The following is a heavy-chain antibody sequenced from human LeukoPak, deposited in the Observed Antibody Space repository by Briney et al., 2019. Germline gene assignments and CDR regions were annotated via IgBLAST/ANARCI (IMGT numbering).Heavy chain of an antibody. Sequence: ASLKLSCEVSGYSFTSYGISWDWQAPAQALELMGWISAYNGDTKYAQKLQGRVTMTTDPSTSTAYMELRSLRSDDTAVYYCARDPLSGFDPWGQGTLVTVSS. CDR1: GYSFTSYG. CDR2: ISAYNGDT. V-gene: IGHV1-18*01. J-gene: IGHJ5*02. CDR3: ARDPLSGFDP.